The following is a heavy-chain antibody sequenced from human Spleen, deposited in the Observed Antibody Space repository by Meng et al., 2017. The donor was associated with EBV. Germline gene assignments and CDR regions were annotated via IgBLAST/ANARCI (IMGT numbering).Heavy chain of an antibody. J-gene: IGHJ4*02. V-gene: IGHV3-21*01. CDR3: AIEGNYYDSSGYYRYFDY. CDR2: ISSSSSYI. Sequence: EVQLVESGGXLVKPGXSLRLSXVXSGFTFSSYSMNWVRQAPGKGLEWVSSISSSSSYIYYADSVKGRFTISRDNAKNSLYLQMNSLRAEDTAVYYCAIEGNYYDSSGYYRYFDYWGQGPLVTVSS. CDR1: GFTFSSYS. D-gene: IGHD3-22*01.